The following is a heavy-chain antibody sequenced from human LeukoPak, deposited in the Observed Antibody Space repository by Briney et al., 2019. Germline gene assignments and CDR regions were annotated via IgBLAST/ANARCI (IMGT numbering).Heavy chain of an antibody. D-gene: IGHD5-12*01. CDR1: GFTISDYY. CDR2: ISSSGSTI. Sequence: GGSLRLSCAASGFTISDYYMSWIRQAPGKGLEWVSYISSSGSTIYYPYSVKGRFTISRDNAKNSLYLQMNSLRAEDTAVYYCARLHVDIVATTPDYWGQGTLVTVSS. CDR3: ARLHVDIVATTPDY. J-gene: IGHJ4*02. V-gene: IGHV3-11*01.